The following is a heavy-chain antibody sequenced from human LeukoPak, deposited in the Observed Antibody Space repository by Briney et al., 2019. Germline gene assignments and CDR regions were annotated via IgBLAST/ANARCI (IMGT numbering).Heavy chain of an antibody. Sequence: PGESLQISCKGSGYSFTSYWIGWVRQVPGKGLEWMGSSYPGDSDTRYSPSFQGQVTISAATSISTAYLQWSSLKASDSALYYCVSPSQLVLGSSMGLFDYWGQGTQVTVSS. CDR1: GYSFTSYW. J-gene: IGHJ4*02. CDR3: VSPSQLVLGSSMGLFDY. D-gene: IGHD1-1*01. V-gene: IGHV5-51*01. CDR2: SYPGDSDT.